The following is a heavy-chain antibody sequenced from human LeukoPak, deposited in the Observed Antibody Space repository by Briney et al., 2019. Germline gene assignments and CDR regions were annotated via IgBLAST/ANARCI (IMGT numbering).Heavy chain of an antibody. CDR3: ARVVTTDYYYYMDV. Sequence: SETLSLTCCVSGGSISSSYWSWIRQPAGMGLEWIGRVFITEGANYNPSLKSRVTMSVDTSKNQMPLRLSSVTAADTAVYYCARVVTTDYYYYMDVWGKGTTVTVSS. V-gene: IGHV4-4*07. CDR2: VFITEGA. J-gene: IGHJ6*03. CDR1: GGSISSSY. D-gene: IGHD4-11*01.